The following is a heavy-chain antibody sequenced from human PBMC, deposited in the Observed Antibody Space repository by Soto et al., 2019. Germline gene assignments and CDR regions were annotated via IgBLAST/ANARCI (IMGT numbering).Heavy chain of an antibody. CDR2: ISYDGSNK. J-gene: IGHJ4*02. CDR3: ARGPRGCSSWYPDY. D-gene: IGHD6-13*01. V-gene: IGHV3-30-3*01. CDR1: GFTFSSYA. Sequence: QVQLVESGGGVVQPGRSLRLSCAASGFTFSSYAMHWVRQAPGKGLEWVAVISYDGSNKYYADSVKGRFTISRDNSKNTLYLQMTSLRADDTAVCYCARGPRGCSSWYPDYWGQGTLVTVSS.